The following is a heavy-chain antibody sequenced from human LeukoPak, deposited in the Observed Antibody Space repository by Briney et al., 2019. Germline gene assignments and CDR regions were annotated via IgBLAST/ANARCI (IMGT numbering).Heavy chain of an antibody. Sequence: NPSETLSLTCTVTGASISSHYWCWIRQTPGTGLEWIGDIYDRGSTTNNPSLKSRVSISVNTSRNQFSLNLRSVTAADTAVYYCAKIEVGRFDPWGQGTLVTVSS. D-gene: IGHD1-26*01. J-gene: IGHJ5*02. CDR1: GASISSHY. CDR3: AKIEVGRFDP. CDR2: IYDRGST. V-gene: IGHV4-59*11.